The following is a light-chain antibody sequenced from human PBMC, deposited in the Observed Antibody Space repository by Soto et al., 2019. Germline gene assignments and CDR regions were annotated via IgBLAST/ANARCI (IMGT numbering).Light chain of an antibody. CDR3: QQYGSSPLLT. CDR1: QSVSSSY. Sequence: EIVLTQSPGTLSLSPGERATLSCRASQSVSSSYLAWYQQKPGQAPRLLIYGASSRATGIPDRFSGSGSGTDLTLTIRRLEPEDFAVYYCQQYGSSPLLTFGGGTKVEIK. CDR2: GAS. V-gene: IGKV3-20*01. J-gene: IGKJ4*01.